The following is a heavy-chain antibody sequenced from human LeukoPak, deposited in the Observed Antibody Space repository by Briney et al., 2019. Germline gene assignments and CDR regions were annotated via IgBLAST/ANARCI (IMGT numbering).Heavy chain of an antibody. D-gene: IGHD3-22*01. V-gene: IGHV1-2*02. CDR1: GYTFTGYY. Sequence: GASVKVSCKASGYTFTGYYMHWVRQAPGQGLEWMGWINPNSGGTNYAQKFQGRVTMSRVTSITTAYMELSRLRSDDTAMYYCARLRTMINDAFDIWGQGTMVTVSS. CDR2: INPNSGGT. J-gene: IGHJ3*02. CDR3: ARLRTMINDAFDI.